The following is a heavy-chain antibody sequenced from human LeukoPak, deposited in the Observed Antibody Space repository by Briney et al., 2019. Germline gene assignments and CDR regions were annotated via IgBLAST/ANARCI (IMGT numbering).Heavy chain of an antibody. J-gene: IGHJ4*02. D-gene: IGHD6-13*01. V-gene: IGHV4-39*01. CDR2: IYYSGST. Sequence: SETLSLTCTVSGGSISSSSYYWGWIRQPPGKGLEWIGSIYYSGSTYYKPSLKSRVTISVDTSKNQFSLKLSSVTAADTAVYYCARHYKVTAGGSYYFEYWGQGNLVTVSS. CDR1: GGSISSSSYY. CDR3: ARHYKVTAGGSYYFEY.